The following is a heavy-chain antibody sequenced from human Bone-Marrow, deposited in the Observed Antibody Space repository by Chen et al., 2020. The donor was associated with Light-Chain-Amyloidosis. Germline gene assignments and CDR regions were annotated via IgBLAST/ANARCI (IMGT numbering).Heavy chain of an antibody. CDR1: GNTFPNYW. D-gene: IGHD5-12*01. CDR2: IYPDDSDA. Sequence: ELQLEQSGPEVKKPGESLKISCKGSGNTFPNYWIGWVRQMPGKGLEWMGVIYPDDSDARYSPSFEGQVTISADKSITTAYLQWRSLKASDTAMYYCARRRDGYNFDYWGQGTLVTVSS. J-gene: IGHJ4*02. V-gene: IGHV5-51*01. CDR3: ARRRDGYNFDY.